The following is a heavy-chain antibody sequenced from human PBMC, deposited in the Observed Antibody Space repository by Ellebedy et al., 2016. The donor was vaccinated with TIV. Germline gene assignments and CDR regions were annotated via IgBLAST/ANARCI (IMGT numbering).Heavy chain of an antibody. J-gene: IGHJ5*02. CDR2: INHSGST. Sequence: SETLSLTXAVYGGSFSGYYWSWIRQPPGKGLEWIGEINHSGSTNYNPSLKSRVTISVDTSKNQFSLKLSSVTAADTAVYYCARKGYSSSWYIGSNWFDPWGQGTLVTVSS. CDR1: GGSFSGYY. D-gene: IGHD6-13*01. V-gene: IGHV4-34*01. CDR3: ARKGYSSSWYIGSNWFDP.